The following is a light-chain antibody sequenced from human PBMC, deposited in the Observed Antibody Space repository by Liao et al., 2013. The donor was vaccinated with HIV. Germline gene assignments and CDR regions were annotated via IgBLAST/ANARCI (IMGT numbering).Light chain of an antibody. V-gene: IGLV3-21*01. CDR1: DIGTRT. CDR3: QAWDSSTAV. Sequence: SYVLTQPASVSVAPGKTAKITCGGDDIGTRTVHWYQQKPGQAPVLVIEYDTVRPSGIPDRFSASDSGATATLTISGTQPMDEADYYCQAWDSSTAVFGTGTKVTVL. J-gene: IGLJ1*01. CDR2: YDT.